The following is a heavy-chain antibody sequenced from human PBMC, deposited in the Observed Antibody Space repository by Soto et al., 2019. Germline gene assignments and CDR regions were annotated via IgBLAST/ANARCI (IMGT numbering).Heavy chain of an antibody. CDR2: TYYRSKWYN. CDR1: GDSVSSNTAA. D-gene: IGHD6-6*01. CDR3: ARGGKSSSSHYYYGMDV. J-gene: IGHJ6*02. Sequence: SQTLSLTCAISGDSVSSNTAAWNWIRQSPSRGLEWLGRTYYRSKWYNDYAVSVKSRITINPDTSNNQFSLQLNSVTPEDTAVYYCARGGKSSSSHYYYGMDVWGQGTTVTVSS. V-gene: IGHV6-1*01.